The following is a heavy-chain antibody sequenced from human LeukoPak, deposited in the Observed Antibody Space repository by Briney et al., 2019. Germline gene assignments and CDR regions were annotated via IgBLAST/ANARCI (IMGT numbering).Heavy chain of an antibody. CDR2: ISGSGGST. V-gene: IGHV3-23*01. Sequence: PGGSLRLSCAASGFTFSSYAMSWVRQAPGKGLAWVSAISGSGGSTYYADSVKGRFTISRDNSKNTLYLQMNSLRAEDTAVYYCAKAPYSWNYYSGDAFDIWGQGTMVTVSS. CDR1: GFTFSSYA. D-gene: IGHD1-7*01. CDR3: AKAPYSWNYYSGDAFDI. J-gene: IGHJ3*02.